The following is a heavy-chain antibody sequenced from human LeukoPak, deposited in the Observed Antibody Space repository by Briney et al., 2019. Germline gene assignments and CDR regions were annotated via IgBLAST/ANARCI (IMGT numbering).Heavy chain of an antibody. D-gene: IGHD5-18*01. CDR3: AKGRIQLWSYFDY. V-gene: IGHV3-23*01. J-gene: IGHJ4*02. CDR2: ISGSGYST. CDR1: GFTFSNYA. Sequence: PGGSLRLSCAASGFTFSNYAMSWVRQAPGKGLEWVSAISGSGYSTFYADSVKGRFTISRDNSKNTLYLQMNSLRAEDTALYYCAKGRIQLWSYFDYWGQGTLVTVSS.